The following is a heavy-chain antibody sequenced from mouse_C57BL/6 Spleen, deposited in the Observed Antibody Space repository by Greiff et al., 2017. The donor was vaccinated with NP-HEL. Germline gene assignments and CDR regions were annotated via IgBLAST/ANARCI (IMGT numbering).Heavy chain of an antibody. CDR1: GYTFTSYW. D-gene: IGHD1-1*01. CDR3: ARRGGSSYGAMDY. Sequence: VKLQQPGAELVRPGSSVKLSCKASGYTFTSYWMDWVKQRPGQGLEWIGNIYPSDSETHYNQKFKDKATLTVDKSSSTAYMQLSSLTSEDSAVYYCARRGGSSYGAMDYWGQGTSVTVSS. CDR2: IYPSDSET. J-gene: IGHJ4*01. V-gene: IGHV1-61*01.